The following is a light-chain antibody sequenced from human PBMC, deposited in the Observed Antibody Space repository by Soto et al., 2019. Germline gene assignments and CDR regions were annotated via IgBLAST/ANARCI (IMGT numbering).Light chain of an antibody. CDR3: HQYGSSPLT. CDR1: ETVTSSY. Sequence: EIVLTQSPATLSLSPGDRATLSCGASETVTSSYLAWYQHKPGLAPRLLIYAASSRATGIPGRFSGSGSGTDFTLTIRRLEPEDFAVYYCHQYGSSPLTFGGGTKVEIK. J-gene: IGKJ4*01. CDR2: AAS. V-gene: IGKV3D-20*01.